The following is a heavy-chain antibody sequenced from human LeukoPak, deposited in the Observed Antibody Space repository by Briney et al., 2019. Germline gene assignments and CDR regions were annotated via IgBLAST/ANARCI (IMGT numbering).Heavy chain of an antibody. CDR1: GFTFSTYW. CDR2: INSDGRST. J-gene: IGHJ3*02. CDR3: ARDLNTTIVAADNAFDI. Sequence: PGGSLRLSCAASGFTFSTYWMHWVRQAPGKELVWVSRINSDGRSTGYADSVKGRFTISRDNAKNTLYLEMSSLRAEDTAVYYCARDLNTTIVAADNAFDIWSPGTMVTVSS. V-gene: IGHV3-74*01. D-gene: IGHD3-22*01.